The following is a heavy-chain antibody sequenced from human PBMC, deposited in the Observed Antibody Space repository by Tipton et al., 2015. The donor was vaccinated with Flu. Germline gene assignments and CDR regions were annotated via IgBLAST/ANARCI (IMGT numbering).Heavy chain of an antibody. CDR2: ITSKTDGGAT. V-gene: IGHV3-15*01. J-gene: IGHJ3*02. D-gene: IGHD1-26*01. CDR1: GFPFSNTW. Sequence: SLRLSCAASGFPFSNTWMNWVRQAPGKGLEWVGRITSKTDGGATEYAAPVKGRFTISRDDSKTTVFMQMNSLKTEDTAVYYCTTELRRIVGVKDALDIWGQGTMVTVSS. CDR3: TTELRRIVGVKDALDI.